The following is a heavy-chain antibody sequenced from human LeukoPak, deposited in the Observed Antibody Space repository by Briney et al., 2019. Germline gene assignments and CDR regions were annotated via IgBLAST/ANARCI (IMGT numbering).Heavy chain of an antibody. J-gene: IGHJ4*02. CDR3: ARQNDRSHDY. D-gene: IGHD1-1*01. CDR2: IYYSGTT. CDR1: GGSISRSSYY. V-gene: IGHV4-39*01. Sequence: PSETLSLTCTVSGGSISRSSYYWGWIRHPPGKGLEWIGSIYYSGTTYSNPSLKSRVTISVDTSKNQFSLKLRSVTAADTAVYYCARQNDRSHDYWGQGTLVTVSS.